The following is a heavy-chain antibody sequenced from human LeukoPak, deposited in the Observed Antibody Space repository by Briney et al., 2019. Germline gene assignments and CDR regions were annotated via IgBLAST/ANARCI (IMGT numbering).Heavy chain of an antibody. Sequence: ETLSLTCTVSGGSISSSSYYWGWIRQPPGKGLEWVSAISGSGGSTYYADSVKGRFTISRDNSKNTLYLQMNSLRAEDTAVYYCAKAPVTTCRGAFCYPFDYWGLGTLVTVSS. J-gene: IGHJ4*02. V-gene: IGHV3-23*01. CDR2: ISGSGGST. CDR1: GGSISSSSYY. D-gene: IGHD2-15*01. CDR3: AKAPVTTCRGAFCYPFDY.